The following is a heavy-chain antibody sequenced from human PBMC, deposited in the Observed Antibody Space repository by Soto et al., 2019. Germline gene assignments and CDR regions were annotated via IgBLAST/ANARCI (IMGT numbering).Heavy chain of an antibody. J-gene: IGHJ3*02. Sequence: QVQLVQSGAEVKKPGASVKVSCKASGYTFTSYGISWVRQAPGQGLEWMGWISAYNGNTNYAQKLQGRVTMTTDTSTSTAYMELRSLRSDDTAVYYCARVYYYDSSGPSPYDAFDIWGQGTMVTVSS. D-gene: IGHD3-22*01. CDR3: ARVYYYDSSGPSPYDAFDI. CDR1: GYTFTSYG. CDR2: ISAYNGNT. V-gene: IGHV1-18*01.